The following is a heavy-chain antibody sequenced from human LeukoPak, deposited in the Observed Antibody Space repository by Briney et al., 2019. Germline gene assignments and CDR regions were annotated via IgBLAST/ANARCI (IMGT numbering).Heavy chain of an antibody. J-gene: IGHJ4*02. CDR2: ISGRSDNT. V-gene: IGHV3-23*01. CDR3: AKWGDYDVLTGYYVSDF. CDR1: GFIFSNYA. Sequence: GASLRLSCAASGFIFSNYAMYWVRQAPGKGQEWVSAISGRSDNTYYADSVKGRFTLSRDSSKNTLYLQMNSLRADDTAVYYCAKWGDYDVLTGYYVSDFWGQGTLVAVSS. D-gene: IGHD3-9*01.